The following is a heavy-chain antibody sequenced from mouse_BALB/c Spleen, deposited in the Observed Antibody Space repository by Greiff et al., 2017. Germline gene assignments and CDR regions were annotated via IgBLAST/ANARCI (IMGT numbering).Heavy chain of an antibody. CDR1: GFAFSSYD. CDR3: ARHGYGGSYGYAMDD. V-gene: IGHV5-12-1*01. Sequence: EVQGVESGGGLVKPGGSLKLSCAASGFAFSSYDMSWVRQTPEKRLEWVAYISSGGGSTYYPDTVKGRFTISRDNAKNTLYLQMSSLKSEDTAMYYCARHGYGGSYGYAMDDWGQGTTVTVSS. D-gene: IGHD1-1*01. CDR2: ISSGGGST. J-gene: IGHJ4*01.